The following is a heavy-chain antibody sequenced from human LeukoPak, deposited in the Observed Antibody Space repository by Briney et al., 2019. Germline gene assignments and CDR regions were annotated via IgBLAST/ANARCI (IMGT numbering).Heavy chain of an antibody. CDR1: GYTFTSYD. CDR2: MNPNSGNT. D-gene: IGHD3-3*01. V-gene: IGHV1-8*03. J-gene: IGHJ3*02. CDR3: ARGHGGAGFWSGMGAFDI. Sequence: ASVKVSCKASGYTFTSYDINWVRQATGQGLEWMGWMNPNSGNTGYAQKFQGRVTITRNTSISTAYMELSSLRSEDTAVYYCARGHGGAGFWSGMGAFDIWGQGTMVTVSS.